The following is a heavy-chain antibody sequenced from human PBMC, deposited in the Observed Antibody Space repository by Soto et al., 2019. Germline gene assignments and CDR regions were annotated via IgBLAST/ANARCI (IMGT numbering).Heavy chain of an antibody. V-gene: IGHV4-4*02. CDR1: GDSISSSNW. J-gene: IGHJ6*02. Sequence: SETLSLTCAVSGDSISSSNWWNWVRQTPGKGLEWIGYTYQSGSAYYNPSLKSRVTISVDRSKNQFSLNLTSVTAADTAVYYCARDYYGMDVWGQGTTVTVSS. CDR3: ARDYYGMDV. CDR2: TYQSGSA.